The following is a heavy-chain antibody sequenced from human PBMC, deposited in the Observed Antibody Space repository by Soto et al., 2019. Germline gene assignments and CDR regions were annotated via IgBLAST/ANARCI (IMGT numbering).Heavy chain of an antibody. Sequence: GGSLRLSCATSGFTFNNYNMNWVRQAPGKGLEWVSSIAARGSCYRYYAESVKGRFTITREVAKNSLYLQMNNLRADDTALYYCARDLEGADVFDLWGQGTMVTVSS. D-gene: IGHD3-16*01. V-gene: IGHV3-21*01. CDR2: IAARGSCYR. CDR3: ARDLEGADVFDL. J-gene: IGHJ3*01. CDR1: GFTFNNYN.